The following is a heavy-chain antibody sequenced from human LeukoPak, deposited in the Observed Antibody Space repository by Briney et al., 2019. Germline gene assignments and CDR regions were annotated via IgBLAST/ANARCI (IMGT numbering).Heavy chain of an antibody. CDR3: ARDLGIARLAFDI. D-gene: IGHD1-26*01. V-gene: IGHV4-59*01. CDR1: GGSISSYY. CDR2: IYYSGST. J-gene: IGHJ3*02. Sequence: SETLSLTRTVSGGSISSYYWSWIRQPPGKGLEWIGYIYYSGSTNYNPSLKSRVTISVDTSKNQFSLKLSSVTAADTAVYYCARDLGIARLAFDIWGQGTMVTVSS.